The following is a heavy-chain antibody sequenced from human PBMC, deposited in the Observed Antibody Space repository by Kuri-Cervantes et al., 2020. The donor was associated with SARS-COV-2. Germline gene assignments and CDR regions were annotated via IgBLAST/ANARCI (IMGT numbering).Heavy chain of an antibody. CDR2: ILHDGNNK. CDR3: ARYFGVITVDY. CDR1: GFTFSLFA. J-gene: IGHJ4*02. Sequence: GESLKISCAASGFTFSLFAMHWVRQAPGQGLEWVAVILHDGNNKYYADSVKGRFTISRDSAKSSLYLQMNSLRVEDTAVYYCARYFGVITVDYWGRGTLVTVSS. D-gene: IGHD3-3*01. V-gene: IGHV3-30-3*01.